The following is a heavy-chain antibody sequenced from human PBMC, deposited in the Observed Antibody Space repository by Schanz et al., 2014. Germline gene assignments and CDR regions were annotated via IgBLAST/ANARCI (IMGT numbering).Heavy chain of an antibody. CDR1: GYTFTSYY. CDR3: ARDGEAAADCDY. Sequence: QVQLVQSGAEVKKPGASVKVSCKASGYTFTSYYMHWVRQAPGQGLEWMGIINPSGGSTSYAQKFQGRVTMTRDTSTSTVYMERSSLRSEATDVYDCARDGEAAADCDYWGQGALVTVSS. V-gene: IGHV1-46*01. CDR2: INPSGGST. J-gene: IGHJ4*02. D-gene: IGHD6-13*01.